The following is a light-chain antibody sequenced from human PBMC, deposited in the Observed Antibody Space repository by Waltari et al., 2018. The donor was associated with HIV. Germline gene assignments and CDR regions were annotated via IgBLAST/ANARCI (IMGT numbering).Light chain of an antibody. Sequence: QSALTQPRSVSGSPGQSVTISCPGTTSAVGGYNFFSWYQQHPGKAPKLMIYDVSKRPSGVPDRFSGSKSGNTASLTISGLQAEDEADYYCCSYAGSYTWGFGGGTKLTVL. CDR3: CSYAGSYTWG. CDR1: TSAVGGYNF. CDR2: DVS. J-gene: IGLJ3*02. V-gene: IGLV2-11*01.